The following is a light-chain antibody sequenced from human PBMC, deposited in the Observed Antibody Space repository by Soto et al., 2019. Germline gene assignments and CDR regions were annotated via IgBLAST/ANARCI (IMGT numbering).Light chain of an antibody. V-gene: IGLV2-8*01. Sequence: QSALTQPPSASGSPGQSVTISCTGTSSDVGGYNFVSWYQQHPGKAPKLMIYEVSERPSGVPDRFSGSKSGNTASLNVSGLQAEDEADYYCSSYAGSNIVVFGGGTKLTVL. CDR3: SSYAGSNIVV. CDR2: EVS. CDR1: SSDVGGYNF. J-gene: IGLJ2*01.